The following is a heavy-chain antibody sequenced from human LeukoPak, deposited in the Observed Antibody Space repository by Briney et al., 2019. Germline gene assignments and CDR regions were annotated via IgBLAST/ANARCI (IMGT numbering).Heavy chain of an antibody. V-gene: IGHV3-64D*06. CDR1: GFTFSSYA. D-gene: IGHD3-9*01. J-gene: IGHJ4*02. Sequence: GGSLRLSCSASGFTFSSYAMHWVRQAPGKGLEYVSVISSNGGSTYYADSVKGRFTISRDNSKNTLYLQMSSLRPEDTAVHYCVKDFRPYDILTGYPDYWGQGTLVTVSS. CDR3: VKDFRPYDILTGYPDY. CDR2: ISSNGGST.